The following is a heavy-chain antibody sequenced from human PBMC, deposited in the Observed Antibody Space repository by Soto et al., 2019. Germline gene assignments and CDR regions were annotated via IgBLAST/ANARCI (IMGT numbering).Heavy chain of an antibody. V-gene: IGHV4-61*01. CDR2: IYYSGST. D-gene: IGHD3-9*01. Sequence: KTSETLSLTCTVSGGSVSSGSHYWSWIRQPPGKGLEWIGYIYYSGSTNYNPSLKSRVTISVDTSKNQFSLKLSSVTAADTAVYYCARDKILTGYNWFDPWGQGTLVTVS. J-gene: IGHJ5*02. CDR3: ARDKILTGYNWFDP. CDR1: GGSVSSGSHY.